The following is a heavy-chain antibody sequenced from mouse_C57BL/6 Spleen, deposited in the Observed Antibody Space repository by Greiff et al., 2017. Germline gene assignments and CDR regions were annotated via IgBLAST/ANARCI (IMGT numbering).Heavy chain of an antibody. J-gene: IGHJ2*01. CDR3: ARNSLYYGCGY. CDR1: GYTFTSYW. V-gene: IGHV1-61*01. Sequence: QVQLQQPGAELVRPGSSVKLSCKASGYTFTSYWMDWVKQRPGQGLEWIGNIYPSDSETHYNQKFKDKATLTVDKSSSTAYMQLSSLTSEDAAVYYCARNSLYYGCGYWGQGTTLTVSS. D-gene: IGHD2-2*01. CDR2: IYPSDSET.